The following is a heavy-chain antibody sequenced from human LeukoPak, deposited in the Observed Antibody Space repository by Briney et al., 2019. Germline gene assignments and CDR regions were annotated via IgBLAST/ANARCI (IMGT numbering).Heavy chain of an antibody. D-gene: IGHD3-22*01. V-gene: IGHV3-15*01. CDR2: IRSQTNGGTT. Sequence: GGSLRLSCAASGFTFSKAWMGWVRQAPGKRLEWVGRIRSQTNGGTTDYAAPVKGRFTISRDDSKNMVYLQMNSLKTEDTAVYYCMVNDPRPDYWGQGTLVTVSS. CDR1: GFTFSKAW. J-gene: IGHJ4*02. CDR3: MVNDPRPDY.